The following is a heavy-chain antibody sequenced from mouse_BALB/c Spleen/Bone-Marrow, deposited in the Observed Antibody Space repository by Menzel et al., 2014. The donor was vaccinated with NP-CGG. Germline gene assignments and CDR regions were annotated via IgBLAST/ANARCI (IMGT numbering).Heavy chain of an antibody. Sequence: QVQLKQSGAELVKPGASVKLSCKASGYTFTSYYMYWVKQRPGQGLEWIGEINPSNGGTNFNEKFKSKATLTVDKSSNTEYVQLSSLTSEDAAVYHCTRSNYGYWFFDVWGAGTTVTVSS. D-gene: IGHD1-1*01. V-gene: IGHV1S81*02. CDR2: INPSNGGT. CDR1: GYTFTSYY. J-gene: IGHJ1*01. CDR3: TRSNYGYWFFDV.